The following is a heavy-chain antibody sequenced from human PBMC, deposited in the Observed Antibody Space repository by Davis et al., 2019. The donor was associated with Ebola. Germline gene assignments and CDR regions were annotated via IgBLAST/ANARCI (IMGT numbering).Heavy chain of an antibody. CDR3: ARDWGDYGGNSGY. D-gene: IGHD4-23*01. CDR2: ISGSGGST. Sequence: GESLKISCAASGFTFSSYAMSWVRQAPGKGLEWVSAISGSGGSTYYADSVKGRFTISRDNSKNTLYLQMNSLRAEDTAIYYCARDWGDYGGNSGYWGQGTLVTVSS. J-gene: IGHJ4*02. V-gene: IGHV3-23*01. CDR1: GFTFSSYA.